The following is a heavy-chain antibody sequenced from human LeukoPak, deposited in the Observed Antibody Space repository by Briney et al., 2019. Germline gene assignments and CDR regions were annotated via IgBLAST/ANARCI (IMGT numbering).Heavy chain of an antibody. CDR3: VRDRNWGFDY. J-gene: IGHJ4*02. Sequence: GGSLRLSCAASGFSFSDYYMSWVRQAPGKGLEWVSYISVTSSIIKYADSVKGRFTISRDNAKNSLYLQVNSLRDDDTALYYCVRDRNWGFDYWGQGTLVTVSS. D-gene: IGHD7-27*01. CDR1: GFSFSDYY. V-gene: IGHV3-11*04. CDR2: ISVTSSII.